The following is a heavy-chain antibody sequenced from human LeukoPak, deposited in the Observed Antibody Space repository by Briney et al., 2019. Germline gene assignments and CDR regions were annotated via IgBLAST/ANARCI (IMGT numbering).Heavy chain of an antibody. CDR2: IWYDGSNK. CDR3: ARATAPAAIRASQYYYYGMDV. CDR1: GFTFSSYG. J-gene: IGHJ6*02. Sequence: PGRSLRLSCAASGFTFSSYGMHWVRQAPGKGLEWVAVIWYDGSNKYYADSVKGRFTISRDNSKNTLYLQMNSLRAEDTAVYYCARATAPAAIRASQYYYYGMDVWGQGTTVTVSS. V-gene: IGHV3-33*01. D-gene: IGHD2-2*01.